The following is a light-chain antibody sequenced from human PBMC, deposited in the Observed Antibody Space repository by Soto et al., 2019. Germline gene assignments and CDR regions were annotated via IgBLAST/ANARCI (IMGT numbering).Light chain of an antibody. V-gene: IGKV3-15*01. CDR3: QQFNNWPRT. Sequence: ELVMTQSPATVSVSPGERATLSCGASQSVSSNLAWYQQKPGQAPRLLIYGASTRATGIPARFSGSGSGTEFTLTISSLQSEDFAVYYCQQFNNWPRTFGQGTKVDIK. J-gene: IGKJ1*01. CDR2: GAS. CDR1: QSVSSN.